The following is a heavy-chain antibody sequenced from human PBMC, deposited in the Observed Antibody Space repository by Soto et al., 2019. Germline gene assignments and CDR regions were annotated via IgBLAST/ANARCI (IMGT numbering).Heavy chain of an antibody. CDR3: VRSREGYNLVADY. Sequence: EAQLVESGGGLVQPGGSLRLSCAASGFTFSGYWMHWVRQAPERGLVWVSRINGDGTTTHYADSLKGRFTISRDNAKNTLYLHMNSLRAEDTAVYSCVRSREGYNLVADYWGQGTLVTVSS. CDR1: GFTFSGYW. CDR2: INGDGTTT. D-gene: IGHD5-12*01. V-gene: IGHV3-74*01. J-gene: IGHJ4*02.